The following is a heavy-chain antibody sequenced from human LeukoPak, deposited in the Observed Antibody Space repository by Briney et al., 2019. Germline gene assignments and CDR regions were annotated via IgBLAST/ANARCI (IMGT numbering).Heavy chain of an antibody. V-gene: IGHV1-69*13. CDR3: ATPSPYGSGSYYNVGIDY. CDR1: GYTFTSYY. CDR2: IIPIFGTA. Sequence: ASVKVSCKASGYTFTSYYMHWVRQAPGQGLEWMGGIIPIFGTANYAQKFQGRVTITADESTSTAYMELSSLRSEDTAVYYCATPSPYGSGSYYNVGIDYWGQGTLVTVSS. D-gene: IGHD3-10*01. J-gene: IGHJ4*02.